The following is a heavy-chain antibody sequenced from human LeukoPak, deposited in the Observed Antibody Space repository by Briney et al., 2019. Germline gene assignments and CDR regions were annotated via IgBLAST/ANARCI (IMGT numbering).Heavy chain of an antibody. CDR3: ARMELERRRALDY. J-gene: IGHJ4*02. CDR2: INPSGGST. Sequence: ASVKVSCKASGYTFTSYYMHWVRQAPGQGLEWMGIINPSGGSTSYAQKFQGRVTITTDESTSTAYMELSSLRSEDTAVYYCARMELERRRALDYWGQGTLVTVSS. V-gene: IGHV1-46*01. D-gene: IGHD1-1*01. CDR1: GYTFTSYY.